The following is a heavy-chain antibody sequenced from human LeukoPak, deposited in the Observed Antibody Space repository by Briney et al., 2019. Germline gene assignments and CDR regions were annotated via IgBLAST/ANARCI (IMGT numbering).Heavy chain of an antibody. Sequence: SETLSLTCTVSGDSISSSSYYWGWIRQPPGKGLEWIGTIYYSGSTYYNPSLKSRVTISVDTSKNQFSLKLSSETAADTAVYYCARQEVYCSSTSCYARGYSYGTFFDYWGQGTLVTVSS. D-gene: IGHD2-2*01. J-gene: IGHJ4*02. CDR3: ARQEVYCSSTSCYARGYSYGTFFDY. V-gene: IGHV4-39*01. CDR2: IYYSGST. CDR1: GDSISSSSYY.